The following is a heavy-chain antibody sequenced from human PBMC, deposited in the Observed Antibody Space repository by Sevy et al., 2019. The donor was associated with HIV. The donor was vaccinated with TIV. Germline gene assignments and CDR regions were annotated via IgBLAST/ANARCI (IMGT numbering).Heavy chain of an antibody. J-gene: IGHJ4*02. Sequence: SETLSLTCTVSGGSISSGDYYWSWIRQPPGKGLEWIGYIYYSGSTYYNPSLKSRVTISVDTSKNQFSLKLSSVTAADTAVYYCARDRLVGTAEVFDYWGQRTLVTVSS. CDR3: ARDRLVGTAEVFDY. CDR1: GGSISSGDYY. CDR2: IYYSGST. D-gene: IGHD2-21*01. V-gene: IGHV4-30-4*01.